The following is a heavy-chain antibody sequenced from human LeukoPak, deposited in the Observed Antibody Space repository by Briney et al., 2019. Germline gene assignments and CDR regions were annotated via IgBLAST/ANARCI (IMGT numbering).Heavy chain of an antibody. CDR3: ARDPVSTGLQINSDY. V-gene: IGHV3-30-3*01. D-gene: IGHD3-16*01. CDR2: MSSDGSNE. J-gene: IGHJ4*02. Sequence: GGSLRPSCAASGFTFSSYAMHWVRQAPGKGLEWVAVMSSDGSNEYYADSVKGRFTIFRDNSKNTLYLQMNSLRAEDTAVYYCARDPVSTGLQINSDYWGQGTLVTVSS. CDR1: GFTFSSYA.